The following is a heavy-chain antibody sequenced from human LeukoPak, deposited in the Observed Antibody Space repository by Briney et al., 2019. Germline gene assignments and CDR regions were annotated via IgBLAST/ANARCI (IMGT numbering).Heavy chain of an antibody. J-gene: IGHJ4*02. D-gene: IGHD5-12*01. V-gene: IGHV3-74*01. CDR2: INSDGSST. CDR1: GFTFSSYW. Sequence: GGSRRLSCAASGFTFSSYWMHWVRQAPGKGLVWVSRINSDGSSTSYADPVKGRFTISRDNAKNTLYLQMNSLRAEDTAVYYCARDVVGYEQYFDNWGQGTLVTVSS. CDR3: ARDVVGYEQYFDN.